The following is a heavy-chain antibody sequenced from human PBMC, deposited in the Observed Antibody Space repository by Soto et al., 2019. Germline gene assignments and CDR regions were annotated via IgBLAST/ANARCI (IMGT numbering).Heavy chain of an antibody. J-gene: IGHJ3*01. D-gene: IGHD6-13*01. V-gene: IGHV3-30*18. CDR3: AKDQGIAASHGID. CDR1: GFTFNNYG. CDR2: ISNDGSDK. Sequence: PGGSLRLSCAACGFTFNNYGMHGVRQAPGKGLEWVAVISNDGSDKYYADSVKGRLTISRDNSKNTVYLQMNSLRAEDTAVYYCAKDQGIAASHGIDWGQGTMVTVSS.